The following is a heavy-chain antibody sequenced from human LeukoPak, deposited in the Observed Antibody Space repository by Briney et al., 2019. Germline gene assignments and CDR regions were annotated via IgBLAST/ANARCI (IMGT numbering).Heavy chain of an antibody. J-gene: IGHJ4*02. Sequence: PSETLSLTCTVSGGSIRSYYWSWIRQPPGKGLEWIGYIYYSGTTNYNPSLKSRVRISVDTSKNQFSLKLSSVTAADTAVYYCARCPADYYDSSGHYPNYFDYWGQGTLVTVSS. CDR1: GGSIRSYY. CDR3: ARCPADYYDSSGHYPNYFDY. D-gene: IGHD3-22*01. V-gene: IGHV4-59*01. CDR2: IYYSGTT.